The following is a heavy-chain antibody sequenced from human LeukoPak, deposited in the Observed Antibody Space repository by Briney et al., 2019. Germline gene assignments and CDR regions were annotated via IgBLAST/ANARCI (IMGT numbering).Heavy chain of an antibody. CDR1: GYTFTSSG. Sequence: ASVKVSCKTSGYTFTSSGIGWVRQAPGQGLEWMAWISPYNGNTNYAQSLQGRVTVTTDTSTTTAYMELRSLRSDDTAVYYCTRDRSASGSQNYWGQGTLVTVSS. D-gene: IGHD1-26*01. V-gene: IGHV1-18*01. CDR3: TRDRSASGSQNY. CDR2: ISPYNGNT. J-gene: IGHJ4*02.